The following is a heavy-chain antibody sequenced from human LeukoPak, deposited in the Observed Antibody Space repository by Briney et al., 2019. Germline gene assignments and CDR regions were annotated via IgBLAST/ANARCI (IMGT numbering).Heavy chain of an antibody. V-gene: IGHV4-34*01. J-gene: IGHJ3*02. Sequence: SETLSLTCAVYGGSFSGYYWSWIRQPPGKGLEWIGEINHSGSTNYNPSLKSRVTISVDTSKNQFSLKLSSVTAADTAVYYCARGYCSSTSCPPGAFDIWGQGTMVTVSS. D-gene: IGHD2-2*01. CDR3: ARGYCSSTSCPPGAFDI. CDR1: GGSFSGYY. CDR2: INHSGST.